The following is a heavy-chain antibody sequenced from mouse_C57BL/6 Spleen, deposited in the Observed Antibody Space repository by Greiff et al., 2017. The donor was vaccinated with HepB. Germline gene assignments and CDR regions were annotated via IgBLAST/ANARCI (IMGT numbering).Heavy chain of an antibody. CDR2: INPNNGGT. Sequence: EVQLQQAGPELVKPGASVKMSCKASGYTFTDYNMHWVKQSHGKSLEWIGYINPNNGGTSYNQTCKGKATLTVNKSSSTAYMELRSLTSEDSAVYYCARSDYTDAMDYWGQGTSVTVSS. CDR1: GYTFTDYN. CDR3: ARSDYTDAMDY. J-gene: IGHJ4*01. V-gene: IGHV1-22*01. D-gene: IGHD2-4*01.